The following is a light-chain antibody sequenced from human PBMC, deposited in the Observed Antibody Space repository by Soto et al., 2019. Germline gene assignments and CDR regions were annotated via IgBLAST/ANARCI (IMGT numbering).Light chain of an antibody. CDR2: WAT. CDR3: QQYYSTPTWK. CDR1: QSVLYSSNNKNY. J-gene: IGKJ1*01. Sequence: DIVMTQYPDSLAVSLGDRATINCKSSQSVLYSSNNKNYLAWYQQKPGQPPKLLIYWATTRESGVPDRFSGSGSGTDFTLTIRSLQAEDVAVYDCQQYYSTPTWKVGQGNKGDIK. V-gene: IGKV4-1*01.